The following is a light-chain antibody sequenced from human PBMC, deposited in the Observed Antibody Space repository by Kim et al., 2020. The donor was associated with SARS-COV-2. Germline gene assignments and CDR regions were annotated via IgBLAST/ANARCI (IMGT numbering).Light chain of an antibody. Sequence: PGKPARIPCGGNNIGSKSVHWYQQKPGQAPVLVIYYDSDRPSGIPERFSGSNSGNTATLTISRVEAGDEADYYCQVWDRSSDHPYVFGTGTKVTVL. J-gene: IGLJ1*01. CDR1: NIGSKS. CDR3: QVWDRSSDHPYV. V-gene: IGLV3-21*04. CDR2: YDS.